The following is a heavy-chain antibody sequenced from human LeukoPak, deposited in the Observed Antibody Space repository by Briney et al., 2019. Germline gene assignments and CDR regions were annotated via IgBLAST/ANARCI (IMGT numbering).Heavy chain of an antibody. CDR3: AKPRDILTGYQHFDY. D-gene: IGHD3-9*01. J-gene: IGHJ4*02. CDR1: GFTFSSYG. CDR2: IRYDGSNK. Sequence: GGSLRLSCAASGFTFSSYGMHWVRQAPGKGLEWVAFIRYDGSNKYYADSVKGRFTISRDNSKNTLYLQMNSLRAEDTAVYYCAKPRDILTGYQHFDYWGQGTLVTVSS. V-gene: IGHV3-30*02.